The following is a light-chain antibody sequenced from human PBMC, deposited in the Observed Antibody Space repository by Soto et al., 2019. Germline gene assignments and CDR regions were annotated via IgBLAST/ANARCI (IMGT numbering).Light chain of an antibody. CDR2: SAS. Sequence: DILLTQSPGTLSLSPGERATLSCRASQSVSSNLAWYQQESGQAPRLLIYSASTRATGVPARFSGGGSGTDFTLTITSLQSEDFGLYYCQQYKDWPTTFGQGTKVDI. CDR3: QQYKDWPTT. V-gene: IGKV3-15*01. CDR1: QSVSSN. J-gene: IGKJ1*01.